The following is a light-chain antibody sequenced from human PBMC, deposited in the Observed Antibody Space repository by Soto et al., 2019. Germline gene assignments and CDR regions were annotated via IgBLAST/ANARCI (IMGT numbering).Light chain of an antibody. CDR2: AAS. V-gene: IGKV1-9*01. Sequence: DIQLTQSPSFLSASVGDRVTITCRAIQGINNYLACYQQKPGKAPNLLIYAASALQSGVPSRLSGSGSGTEFTLTISSLQPEDFATYYCQQLNTYPFTFGPGTKVDIE. J-gene: IGKJ3*01. CDR3: QQLNTYPFT. CDR1: QGINNY.